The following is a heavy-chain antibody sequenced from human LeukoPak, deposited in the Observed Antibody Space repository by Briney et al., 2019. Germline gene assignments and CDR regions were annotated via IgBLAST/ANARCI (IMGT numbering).Heavy chain of an antibody. CDR1: GGSISSGSYY. D-gene: IGHD6-13*01. CDR3: ARDVVAAAGSWDY. J-gene: IGHJ4*02. V-gene: IGHV4-61*02. Sequence: SETLSLTCTVSGGSISSGSYYWRWIRQPAGKGLEWIGRIYTSGSTNYNPSLKSRVTMSVDTSKNQFSLNLSSVTAADTAVYYCARDVVAAAGSWDYWGQGTLVTVSS. CDR2: IYTSGST.